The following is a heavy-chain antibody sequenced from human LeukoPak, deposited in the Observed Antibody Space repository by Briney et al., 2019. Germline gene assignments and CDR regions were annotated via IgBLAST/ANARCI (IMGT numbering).Heavy chain of an antibody. J-gene: IGHJ6*02. D-gene: IGHD2-2*01. CDR3: ARDSRIYCSSTSCNYYYYGMDV. CDR1: GFTVSSNY. V-gene: IGHV3-66*01. Sequence: GGSLRLSCAASGFTVSSNYMSWVRQAPGKGLEWVSVIYSGGSTYYADSVKGRFTISRDNSKNTLYLQMNSLRAEDTAVYYCARDSRIYCSSTSCNYYYYGMDVWGQGTTVTVSS. CDR2: IYSGGST.